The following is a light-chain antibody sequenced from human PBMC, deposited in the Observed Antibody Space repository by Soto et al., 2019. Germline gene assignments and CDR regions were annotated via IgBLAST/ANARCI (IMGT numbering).Light chain of an antibody. CDR3: QQSYSNSTT. J-gene: IGKJ1*01. V-gene: IGKV3-15*01. CDR1: QSVSSN. Sequence: EIVMTQYPATLSVSPGERATLSWGASQSVSSNLAWYQKKPGQAPRLLIYGASTRATGIPARLSGSGYGTDLTITISSLKNEDFETYYCQQSYSNSTTFGHGTKVDIK. CDR2: GAS.